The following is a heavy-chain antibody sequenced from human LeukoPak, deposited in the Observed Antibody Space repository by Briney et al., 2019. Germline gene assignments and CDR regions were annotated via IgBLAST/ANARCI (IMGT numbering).Heavy chain of an antibody. CDR1: GYSFTGYY. Sequence: ASVKVSCKASGYSFTGYYIHWVRQAPGQGLEWMGWINPDSGDTEYSQRFQGRITLTSDTSVTTAYMELSSLRSDDAAIFYCATVASIRRFYFDFWGQGTLVTVSS. D-gene: IGHD3-3*01. V-gene: IGHV1-2*02. J-gene: IGHJ4*02. CDR3: ATVASIRRFYFDF. CDR2: INPDSGDT.